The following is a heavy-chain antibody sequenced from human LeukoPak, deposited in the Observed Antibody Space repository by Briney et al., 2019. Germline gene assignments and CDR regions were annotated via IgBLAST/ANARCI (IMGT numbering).Heavy chain of an antibody. J-gene: IGHJ4*02. Sequence: GESLKISCKGSGYNFTSYWIGWVRQMPGKGLEWMGIIYPGDSDTRYSPSFQGQVTISADKSISTAYLQWSSLQASDTAIYYCARSSIAVAGHFDYWGQGTLVTVSS. D-gene: IGHD6-19*01. CDR3: ARSSIAVAGHFDY. CDR1: GYNFTSYW. CDR2: IYPGDSDT. V-gene: IGHV5-51*01.